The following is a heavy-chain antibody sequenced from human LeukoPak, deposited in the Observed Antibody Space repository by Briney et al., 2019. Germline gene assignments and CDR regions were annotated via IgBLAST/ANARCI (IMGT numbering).Heavy chain of an antibody. CDR3: ARERDGYKEYYFDY. J-gene: IGHJ4*02. D-gene: IGHD5-24*01. V-gene: IGHV3-53*01. CDR2: IYSGGST. CDR1: GFTVSSNY. Sequence: GGSLRLSCAASGFTVSSNYMSWVRQAPGKGLKWVSVIYSGGSTYYADSVKGRFTISRDNSKNTLYLQMNSQRAEDTAVYYCARERDGYKEYYFDYWGQGTLVTVSS.